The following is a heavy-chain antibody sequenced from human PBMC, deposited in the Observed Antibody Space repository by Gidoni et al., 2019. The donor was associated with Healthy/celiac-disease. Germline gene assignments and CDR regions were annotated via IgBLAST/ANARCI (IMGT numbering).Heavy chain of an antibody. V-gene: IGHV1-8*01. J-gene: IGHJ3*02. CDR3: ARGTAGWMATIMVNDAFDI. D-gene: IGHD2-8*01. CDR2: RNPNSGNT. Sequence: QVQLVQSGAEVKKPGASVKVSCKASGYTFTSYDINWVRQATGQGLEWMGWRNPNSGNTGYAQKFQGRVTMTRNTSISTAYMELSSLRSEDTAVYYCARGTAGWMATIMVNDAFDIWGQGTMVTVSS. CDR1: GYTFTSYD.